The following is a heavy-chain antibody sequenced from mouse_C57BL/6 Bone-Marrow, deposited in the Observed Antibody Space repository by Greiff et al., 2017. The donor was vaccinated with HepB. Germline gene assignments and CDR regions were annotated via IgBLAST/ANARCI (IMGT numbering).Heavy chain of an antibody. CDR1: GFTFSSYA. CDR3: ARAPEDSGFDY. CDR2: ISDGGSYT. J-gene: IGHJ2*01. Sequence: EVQLVESGGGLVKPGGSLKLSCAASGFTFSSYAMSWVRQTPEKRLEWVATISDGGSYTYYPDNVKGRFTISRDNAKNNLYLQMRHLKSEDTAMYYCARAPEDSGFDYWGQGTTLTVSS. D-gene: IGHD3-2*02. V-gene: IGHV5-4*01.